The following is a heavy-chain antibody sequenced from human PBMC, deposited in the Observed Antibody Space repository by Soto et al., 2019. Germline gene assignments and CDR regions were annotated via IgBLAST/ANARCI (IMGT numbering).Heavy chain of an antibody. V-gene: IGHV5-51*01. J-gene: IGHJ4*02. CDR3: ARVDSSGCSEY. CDR1: GYSFPSYW. D-gene: IGHD6-19*01. Sequence: PVESVKISCNGSGYSFPSYWIGWVRQMPGKGLECMGFIYPGDSETTYSPSFQGQVTISADKSTSTAYLQWSSLKASDTAIYYCARVDSSGCSEYWGQGTLVTVSS. CDR2: IYPGDSET.